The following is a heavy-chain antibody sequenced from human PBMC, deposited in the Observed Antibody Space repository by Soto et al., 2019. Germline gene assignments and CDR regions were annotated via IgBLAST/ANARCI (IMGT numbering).Heavy chain of an antibody. Sequence: EVQLLESGGGLVQPGGSLRLSCAASGFTFSSYAMSWVRQAPGKGLEWVSAISGSGGSTYYADSVKGRFTISRDNSKNTLYLQMNSLRAEDTAVYYCAKVWGSGWFEGHNWFDPWGQGTLVTVSS. CDR1: GFTFSSYA. V-gene: IGHV3-23*01. CDR3: AKVWGSGWFEGHNWFDP. CDR2: ISGSGGST. D-gene: IGHD6-19*01. J-gene: IGHJ5*02.